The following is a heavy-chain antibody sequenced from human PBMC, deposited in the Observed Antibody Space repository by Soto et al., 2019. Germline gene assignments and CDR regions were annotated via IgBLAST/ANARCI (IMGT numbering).Heavy chain of an antibody. V-gene: IGHV3-11*06. Sequence: WGSLLVSCAASGFTFSDYFMSWIRQAPGKGLEWVSFISGSSDNIKYADSVKGRFTISRDNAKNSLYLQMNSLRAEDTAVYYCVRDSARIVVVPRVDGDNWLDPWGQGTLVTVSS. CDR3: VRDSARIVVVPRVDGDNWLDP. CDR2: ISGSSDNI. D-gene: IGHD2-2*01. CDR1: GFTFSDYF. J-gene: IGHJ5*02.